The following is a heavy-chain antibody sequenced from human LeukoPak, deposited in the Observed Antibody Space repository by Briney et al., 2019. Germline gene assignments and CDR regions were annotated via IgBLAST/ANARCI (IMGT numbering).Heavy chain of an antibody. Sequence: ASVKVSCKVSGYTLTELSMHWVRQAPGKGLEWMGGFGPEDGETIYAQKFQGRVTMTEDTSTDTAYMELSSLRSEDTAVYYCATYYYGSGSYYKNVNWFDPWGQGTLVTVSS. CDR2: FGPEDGET. CDR3: ATYYYGSGSYYKNVNWFDP. CDR1: GYTLTELS. V-gene: IGHV1-24*01. J-gene: IGHJ5*02. D-gene: IGHD3-10*01.